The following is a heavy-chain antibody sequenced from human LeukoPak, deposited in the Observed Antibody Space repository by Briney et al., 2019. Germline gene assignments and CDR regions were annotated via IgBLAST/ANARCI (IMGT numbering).Heavy chain of an antibody. CDR3: TRDFDAATGS. CDR2: INGDGSRT. D-gene: IGHD3-9*01. Sequence: GGSLGLSCAASGFTFSSYWMHWVRQAPGKGLVWVSRINGDGSRTNCADSVKGRFTISRDNAENTLYLQMNSLRVEDTAVYYCTRDFDAATGSWGRGTLVTVSS. J-gene: IGHJ5*02. V-gene: IGHV3-74*01. CDR1: GFTFSSYW.